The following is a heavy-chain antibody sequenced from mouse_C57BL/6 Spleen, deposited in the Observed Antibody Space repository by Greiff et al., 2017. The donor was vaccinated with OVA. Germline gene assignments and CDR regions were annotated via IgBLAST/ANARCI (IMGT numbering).Heavy chain of an antibody. CDR3: YYSNYDNAMDY. Sequence: VQLQQSGAELVKPGASVKLSCTASGFNIKDYYMHWVKQRTEQGLEWIGRIDPEDGETKYAPKFQGKATITADTSSNTAYLPLSSLTSEDTALYFAYYSNYDNAMDYWGQGTSVTVSS. CDR2: IDPEDGET. D-gene: IGHD2-5*01. CDR1: GFNIKDYY. J-gene: IGHJ4*01. V-gene: IGHV14-2*01.